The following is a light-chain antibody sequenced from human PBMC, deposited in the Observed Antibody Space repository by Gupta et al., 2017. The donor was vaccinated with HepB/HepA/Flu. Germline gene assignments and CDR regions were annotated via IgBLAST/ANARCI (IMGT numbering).Light chain of an antibody. CDR1: QSIRSKF. V-gene: IGKV3-20*01. J-gene: IGKJ1*01. CDR2: RGF. CDR3: QQYDNSPWT. Sequence: EVVLTQSPDTLSLSPGESATLSCRASQSIRSKFFVWYQQRPGQAPRLLIYRGFTRATGIPDRFSGSGSGTDFTPTISRLEAEDFAVYYCQQYDNSPWTFGQGTKVEIK.